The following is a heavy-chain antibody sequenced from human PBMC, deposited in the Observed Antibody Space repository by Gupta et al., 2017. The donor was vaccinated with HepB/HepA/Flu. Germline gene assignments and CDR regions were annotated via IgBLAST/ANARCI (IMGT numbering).Heavy chain of an antibody. D-gene: IGHD2-2*01. V-gene: IGHV3-30*18. CDR2: LSYDGTKT. Sequence: QVQLVESGGGVVQPGRSLRLSCAASGFTFSAYGMHWVRQPPGKGLEWVTLLSYDGTKTYYADSVKGRFTISRDISKNILYLQMNSLRPEDTAVYYCAKHKGRFCSSTSCYDYGLDVWGQGTTVIVSS. CDR1: GFTFSAYG. CDR3: AKHKGRFCSSTSCYDYGLDV. J-gene: IGHJ6*02.